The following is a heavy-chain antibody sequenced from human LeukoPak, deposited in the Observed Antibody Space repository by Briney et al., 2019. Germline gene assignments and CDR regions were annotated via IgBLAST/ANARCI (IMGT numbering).Heavy chain of an antibody. J-gene: IGHJ6*02. Sequence: GSLRPSCAASGFTVSSNYMSWVRQAPGKGLEGGSVIYSGGSTYYADSVKGRFTISRDNSKNTLYLQINSLRAEDTAVYYCAKARSAYYCYYGMDVWGQGTTVTVSS. CDR1: GFTVSSNY. CDR3: AKARSAYYCYYGMDV. V-gene: IGHV3-53*01. CDR2: IYSGGST.